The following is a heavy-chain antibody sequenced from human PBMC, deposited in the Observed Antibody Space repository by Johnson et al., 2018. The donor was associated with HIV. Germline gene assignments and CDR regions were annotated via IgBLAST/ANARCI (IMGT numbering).Heavy chain of an antibody. J-gene: IGHJ3*02. CDR2: ISYDGSNK. CDR1: GFTFSSYA. V-gene: IGHV3-30*04. CDR3: AKGFRGMTTVTINTLDI. Sequence: VQLVESGGGVVQPGRSLRLSCAASGFTFSSYAMHWVRQAPGKGLEWVAVISYDGSNKYYADSVKGRFTISRDDAKNSLYLQMNSVRSDDTALYYCAKGFRGMTTVTINTLDIWGRGTLVTVSS. D-gene: IGHD4-17*01.